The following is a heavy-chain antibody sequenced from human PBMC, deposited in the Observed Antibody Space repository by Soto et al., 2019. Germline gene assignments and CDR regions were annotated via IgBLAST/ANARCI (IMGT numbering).Heavy chain of an antibody. CDR1: GGSISSSSYY. Sequence: SETLSLTCTVSGGSISSSSYYWGWIRQPPGKGLEWIGSIYYSGGTNCNPSLKSRVTISVDTSKNQFSLKLSSVTAADTAVYYCARLYSSSWYVDYWGQGTLVTVS. D-gene: IGHD6-13*01. V-gene: IGHV4-39*01. CDR2: IYYSGGT. CDR3: ARLYSSSWYVDY. J-gene: IGHJ4*02.